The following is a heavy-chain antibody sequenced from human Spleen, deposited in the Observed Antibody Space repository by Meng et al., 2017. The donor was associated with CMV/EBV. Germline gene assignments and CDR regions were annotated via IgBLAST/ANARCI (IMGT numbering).Heavy chain of an antibody. Sequence: GESLKISCAASGFSFSSYWMHWVRQAPGKGLVWVSRIESDGRTTNYADSVKGLFTVSRDNVKNTVYLQMNSLRAEATAMYFCAPGFASSWGQGTLVTVSS. V-gene: IGHV3-74*01. CDR1: GFSFSSYW. J-gene: IGHJ1*01. D-gene: IGHD3-16*01. CDR2: IESDGRTT. CDR3: APGFASS.